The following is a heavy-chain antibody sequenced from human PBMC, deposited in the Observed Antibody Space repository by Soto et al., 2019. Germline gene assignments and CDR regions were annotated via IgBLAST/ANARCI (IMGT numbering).Heavy chain of an antibody. V-gene: IGHV3-23*01. J-gene: IGHJ1*01. D-gene: IGHD1-26*01. Sequence: GGSLRHSCSASGFKYRSYAMSWVRQARGQGLEWVSAISGSGGSTYYADSVKGRFTISRDNSKNTLYLQMNSLRAEDTAVYYCAKTLVGALPDAEYFQHWGQGTLVTVSS. CDR1: GFKYRSYA. CDR3: AKTLVGALPDAEYFQH. CDR2: ISGSGGST.